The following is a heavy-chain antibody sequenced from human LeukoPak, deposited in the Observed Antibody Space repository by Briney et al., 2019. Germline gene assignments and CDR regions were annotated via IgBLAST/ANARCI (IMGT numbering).Heavy chain of an antibody. CDR1: GYTLTSYG. J-gene: IGHJ4*02. V-gene: IGHV1-18*01. D-gene: IGHD4-17*01. CDR3: AREAHGDYGDYNY. Sequence: ASVKIPCKASGYTLTSYGISWVRQAPGQGLEWMGWISAYNGNTNYAQKLQGRVTMNTDPSTSTAYMELRSLRSDDTAVYYCAREAHGDYGDYNYWGQGTLVTVSS. CDR2: ISAYNGNT.